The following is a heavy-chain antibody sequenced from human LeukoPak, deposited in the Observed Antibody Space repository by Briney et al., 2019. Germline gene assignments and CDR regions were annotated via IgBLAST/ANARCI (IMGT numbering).Heavy chain of an antibody. CDR3: ATRLKYYDSSGYPFDY. D-gene: IGHD3-22*01. J-gene: IGHJ4*02. V-gene: IGHV4-34*01. CDR2: INHSGST. CDR1: GGSSSGYY. Sequence: SETLSLTCAVYGGSSSGYYWSWIRQPPGKGLEWIGEINHSGSTNYNPSLKSRVTISVDTSKNQFSLKLSSVTAADTAVYYCATRLKYYDSSGYPFDYWGQGTLVTVSS.